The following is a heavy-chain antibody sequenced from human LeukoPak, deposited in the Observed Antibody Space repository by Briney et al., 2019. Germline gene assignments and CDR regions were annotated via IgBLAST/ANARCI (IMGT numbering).Heavy chain of an antibody. CDR2: IYYSGST. J-gene: IGHJ4*02. D-gene: IGHD3-3*01. V-gene: IGHV4-39*07. Sequence: SETLSLTCTVSGGSISSSSYYWGWIRQPPGKGLEWIGSIYYSGSTYYNPSLKSRVTISVDTSKNQFSLKLSSVTAADTAVYYCARASITIFGVVLPGYFDYWGQGTLVTVSS. CDR3: ARASITIFGVVLPGYFDY. CDR1: GGSISSSSYY.